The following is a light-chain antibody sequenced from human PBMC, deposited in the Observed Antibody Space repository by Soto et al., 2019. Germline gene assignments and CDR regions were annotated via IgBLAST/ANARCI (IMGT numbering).Light chain of an antibody. V-gene: IGKV3-15*01. Sequence: EIVMAQSPATLSVSPGERAIRSCRASQSVSSKLAWYQQKPGQAPRLLIYGASTRATGIPARFSGSGSGTEFTLTISSLQSEDFAVYYCQQYNNWFSITFGQGTRLEIK. CDR2: GAS. CDR3: QQYNNWFSIT. CDR1: QSVSSK. J-gene: IGKJ5*01.